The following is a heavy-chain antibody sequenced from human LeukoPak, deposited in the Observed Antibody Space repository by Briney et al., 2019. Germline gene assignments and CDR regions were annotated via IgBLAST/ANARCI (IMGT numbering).Heavy chain of an antibody. D-gene: IGHD3-22*01. CDR1: GGSISSGGYY. Sequence: PSQTLSLTCTVSGGSISSGGYYWSWIRQHPGKGLERIGYIYYSGSTYYNPSLKSRVTISVDTSKNQFSLKLSSVTAADTAVYYCAKIPRTYYYDSSGWGQGTLVTVSS. V-gene: IGHV4-31*03. J-gene: IGHJ4*02. CDR3: AKIPRTYYYDSSG. CDR2: IYYSGST.